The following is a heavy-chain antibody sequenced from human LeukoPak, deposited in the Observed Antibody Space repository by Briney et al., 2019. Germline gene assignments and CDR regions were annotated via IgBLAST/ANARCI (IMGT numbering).Heavy chain of an antibody. CDR3: ARGSWQLRN. D-gene: IGHD6-19*01. V-gene: IGHV4-61*02. Sequence: SETLSLTCTVSGGSISSGSYYWSWIRQPAGKGLEWIGRIYTSGSTNYNPSLKSRVTISVDTSKNQFSLKLSSVTAADTAVYYCARGSWQLRNWGQGTLVTVSS. CDR1: GGSISSGSYY. J-gene: IGHJ4*02. CDR2: IYTSGST.